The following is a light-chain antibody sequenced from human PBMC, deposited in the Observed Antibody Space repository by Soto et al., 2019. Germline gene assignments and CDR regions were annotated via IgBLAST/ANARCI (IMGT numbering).Light chain of an antibody. CDR2: DAS. J-gene: IGKJ1*01. CDR1: QSVSTF. CDR3: QQRSSWPRT. V-gene: IGKV3-11*01. Sequence: EIVLTQSPGTLSLSPGERATLSCRASQSVSTFLAWYQLKPGQAPRLLIYDASNRASGIPARFSGSGSGTDFTLTISSLEPEDFALYYCQQRSSWPRTFGQGTKVDIK.